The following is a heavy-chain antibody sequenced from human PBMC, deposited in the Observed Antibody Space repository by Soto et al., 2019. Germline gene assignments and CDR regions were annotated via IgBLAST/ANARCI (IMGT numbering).Heavy chain of an antibody. Sequence: SETLSLTCTVSGASISSSYYWGWIRQPPGKGLEWIGSIYYSGATYYNPSLKSRVTISVDTSKNQFSLKLSSVTAADTAVYYCAPHVSGTYSFDCWGQGTLVTVSS. J-gene: IGHJ4*02. CDR1: GASISSSYY. CDR2: IYYSGAT. CDR3: APHVSGTYSFDC. D-gene: IGHD1-26*01. V-gene: IGHV4-39*01.